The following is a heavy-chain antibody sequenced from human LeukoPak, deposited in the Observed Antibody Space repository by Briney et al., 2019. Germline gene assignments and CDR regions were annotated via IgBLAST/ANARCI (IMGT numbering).Heavy chain of an antibody. CDR2: IYNSAST. J-gene: IGHJ3*02. CDR3: ARGSTYYDFWSGAGDAFDI. CDR1: GGSISSSSYY. D-gene: IGHD3-3*01. Sequence: SETLSLTCTVSGGSISSSSYYGGWIRQPPGKGLEWIGSIYNSASTYYNPSLKSRVTISVDTSKNQFSLKLSSVTAADTAVYYCARGSTYYDFWSGAGDAFDIWGQGTMVTVSS. V-gene: IGHV4-39*07.